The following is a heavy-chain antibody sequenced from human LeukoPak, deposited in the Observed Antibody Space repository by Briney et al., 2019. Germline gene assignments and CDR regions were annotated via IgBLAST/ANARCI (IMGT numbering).Heavy chain of an antibody. CDR2: IIPILGIA. D-gene: IGHD3-22*01. J-gene: IGHJ4*02. CDR1: GGTFSSYA. CDR3: ASRTMRRTYYFDY. Sequence: SVKVSCKASGGTFSSYAISWVRQAPGQGLEWMGRIIPILGIANYAQKFQGRVTITADKSTSTAYMELSSLRSEDTAVYYCASRTMRRTYYFDYWGQGTLVTVSS. V-gene: IGHV1-69*04.